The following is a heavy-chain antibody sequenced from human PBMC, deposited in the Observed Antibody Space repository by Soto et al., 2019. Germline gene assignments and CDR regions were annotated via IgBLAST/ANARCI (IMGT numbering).Heavy chain of an antibody. CDR2: ISPLKGRT. J-gene: IGHJ1*01. Sequence: QVQLVQSGPDLKRPGASMKVSCKASGYTLTSYGISWVRQAPGQGLEWMAWISPLKGRTQYSQKAQGRVTLSTDTSSNNAYMEMTTLRVDDTAVYYCAMDYGDRPEYFKHWGQGTLVTVS. V-gene: IGHV1-18*04. CDR3: AMDYGDRPEYFKH. D-gene: IGHD4-17*01. CDR1: GYTLTSYG.